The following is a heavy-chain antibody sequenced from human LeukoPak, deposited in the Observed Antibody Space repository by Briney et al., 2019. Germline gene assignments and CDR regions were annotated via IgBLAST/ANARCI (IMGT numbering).Heavy chain of an antibody. CDR1: GFTFRSCA. CDR3: AKRDNNGWYAIDY. J-gene: IGHJ4*02. Sequence: GGSLRLSCAASGFTFRSCAMAWVRQAPGKGLEWVSSISHDSTGKYYADAVKGRSTISRDNSKNMFYLEMNSLRAGDTATYYCAKRDNNGWYAIDYWGQGTLVTVS. V-gene: IGHV3-23*01. CDR2: ISHDSTGK. D-gene: IGHD6-19*01.